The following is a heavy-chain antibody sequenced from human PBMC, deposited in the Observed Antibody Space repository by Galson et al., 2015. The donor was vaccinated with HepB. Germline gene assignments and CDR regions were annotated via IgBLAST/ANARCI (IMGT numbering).Heavy chain of an antibody. J-gene: IGHJ3*01. D-gene: IGHD1-26*01. CDR2: ISENGGTT. V-gene: IGHV3-23*01. Sequence: SLRLSCAASGFTFSSLAMSWVRQAPGKGLEWVSGISENGGTTYYADSVKGRFTISRDISRNTLYLQMNSLRAEDTAVYYYAKSSVGHQPLNAFDVWGQGTRVTVSS. CDR1: GFTFSSLA. CDR3: AKSSVGHQPLNAFDV.